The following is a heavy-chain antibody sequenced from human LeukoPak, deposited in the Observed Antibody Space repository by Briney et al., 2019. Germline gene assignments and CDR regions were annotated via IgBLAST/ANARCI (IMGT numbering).Heavy chain of an antibody. J-gene: IGHJ4*02. CDR2: INPNNGGT. V-gene: IGHV1-2*02. Sequence: GASVKVSCKASGHTFSAYSIHWVRQAPGQGLEWMGWINPNNGGTNYAQKFQGRVSMTRYTPISTAYMELSSLISDDTAVYYCAREYDNMGISAPHFDSWGQGTLVTVSS. CDR3: AREYDNMGISAPHFDS. D-gene: IGHD3-22*01. CDR1: GHTFSAYS.